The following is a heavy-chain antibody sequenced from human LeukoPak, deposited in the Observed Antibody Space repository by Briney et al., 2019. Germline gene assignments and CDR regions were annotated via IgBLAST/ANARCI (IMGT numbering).Heavy chain of an antibody. Sequence: PSETLSLTCAVYGGSFSGYYWSWIRQPPGKGLEWIGEINHSGSTNYNPSLKSRVTISVDTSKNQFSLKLSSVTAADTAVYYCARHASGGKSSSWGQGTLVTVSS. V-gene: IGHV4-34*01. D-gene: IGHD2-15*01. CDR1: GGSFSGYY. CDR3: ARHASGGKSSS. CDR2: INHSGST. J-gene: IGHJ4*02.